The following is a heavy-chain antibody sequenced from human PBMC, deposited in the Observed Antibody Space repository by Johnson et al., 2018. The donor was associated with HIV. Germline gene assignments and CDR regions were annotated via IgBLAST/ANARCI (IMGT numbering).Heavy chain of an antibody. V-gene: IGHV3-7*02. CDR1: GFTLSSYW. D-gene: IGHD2-21*01. CDR2: IKQDGSEK. CDR3: ARAPPNVAPGAFDI. J-gene: IGHJ3*02. Sequence: VLLVESGGGLVQPGGSLRLSCAASGFTLSSYWMSWVRQAPGKGLEWVANIKQDGSEKYYVDSVKGRFTISRDNAKNSLYMQMNSLRAEDTAVYYCARAPPNVAPGAFDIWGQGTMVTVSS.